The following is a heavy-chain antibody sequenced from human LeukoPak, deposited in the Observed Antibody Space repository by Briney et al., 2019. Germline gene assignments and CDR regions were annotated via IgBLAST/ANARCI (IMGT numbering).Heavy chain of an antibody. D-gene: IGHD6-13*01. J-gene: IGHJ6*03. V-gene: IGHV4-34*01. CDR1: GGFFSGYY. CDR3: ARGRGGIAAAGTLDYYYYYYMDV. CDR2: INHRGST. Sequence: SETLSLTCAVYGGFFSGYYGSWLPHPPGGGLEWIGEINHRGSTNYNPSLKSRVTISVDTSKNQFSLKLSSVTAADTAVYYCARGRGGIAAAGTLDYYYYYYMDVWGKGTTVTVSS.